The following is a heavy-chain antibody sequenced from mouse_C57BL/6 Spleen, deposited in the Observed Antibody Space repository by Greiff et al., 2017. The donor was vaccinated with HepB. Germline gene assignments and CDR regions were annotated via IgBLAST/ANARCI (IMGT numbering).Heavy chain of an antibody. CDR3: ARRNRNYGFDY. V-gene: IGHV1-26*01. D-gene: IGHD2-1*01. J-gene: IGHJ2*01. CDR1: GYTFTDYY. CDR2: INPNNGGT. Sequence: EVQLQQSGPELVKPGASVKISCKASGYTFTDYYMNWVKQSHGKSLEWIGDINPNNGGTSYNQKFKGKATLTVDKSSSTAYMELRSLTSEDSAVYYCARRNRNYGFDYWGQGTTLTVSS.